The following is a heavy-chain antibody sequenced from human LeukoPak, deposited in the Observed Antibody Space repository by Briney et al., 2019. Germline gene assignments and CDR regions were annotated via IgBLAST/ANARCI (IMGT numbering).Heavy chain of an antibody. V-gene: IGHV1-69*06. CDR3: AREVDYYDTSDYFPLGY. Sequence: SVKVSCKASGGTFSSYAISWVRQAPGQGLEWMGGIIPIFGTANYAQKFQGRVTITADKSTSTAYMELSSLRSEDTAVYYCAREVDYYDTSDYFPLGYWGQGTLVTVSS. D-gene: IGHD3-22*01. CDR2: IIPIFGTA. CDR1: GGTFSSYA. J-gene: IGHJ4*02.